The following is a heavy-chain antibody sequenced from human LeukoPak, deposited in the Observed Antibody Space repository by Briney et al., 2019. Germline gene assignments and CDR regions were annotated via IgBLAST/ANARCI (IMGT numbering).Heavy chain of an antibody. CDR2: IRYDGGDE. CDR1: GFTFSDYG. J-gene: IGHJ4*02. Sequence: GGSLRLSCAASGFTFSDYGMHWVRQVPGKGLEWVAFIRYDGGDEKYADSVKGRFTVSRDNSKNTLYLQMNSLRVEDTAVYYCAKYRHGAYGSFFDYWGQGTLVTVSS. CDR3: AKYRHGAYGSFFDY. D-gene: IGHD4-17*01. V-gene: IGHV3-30*02.